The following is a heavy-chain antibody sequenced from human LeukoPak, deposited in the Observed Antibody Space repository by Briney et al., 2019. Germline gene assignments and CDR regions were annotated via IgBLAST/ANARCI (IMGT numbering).Heavy chain of an antibody. J-gene: IGHJ4*02. CDR1: GFTFSSYG. D-gene: IGHD5-12*01. CDR3: ARETSGSAGY. Sequence: GGSLRLSCAASGFTFSSYGMNWVRQAPGKGLEWVSVIYGSGSTYYTDSVKGRFTISRDNSKNTLYLQMNSLRDGDTAVYYCARETSGSAGYWGQGTLVTVSS. CDR2: IYGSGST. V-gene: IGHV3-53*01.